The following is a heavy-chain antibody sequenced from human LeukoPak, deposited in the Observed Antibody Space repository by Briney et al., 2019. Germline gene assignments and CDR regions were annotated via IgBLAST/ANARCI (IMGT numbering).Heavy chain of an antibody. Sequence: SETLSLTCTVSGYSISSGYYWGWIRQPPGKGLGWIGSIYHSGSTYYNPSLKSRVTISVDTSKNQFSLRLSSVTAADTAVYYCARESGATITIFSFDPWGQGTMVTVSS. D-gene: IGHD3-3*01. CDR1: GYSISSGYY. CDR2: IYHSGST. CDR3: ARESGATITIFSFDP. V-gene: IGHV4-38-2*02. J-gene: IGHJ3*01.